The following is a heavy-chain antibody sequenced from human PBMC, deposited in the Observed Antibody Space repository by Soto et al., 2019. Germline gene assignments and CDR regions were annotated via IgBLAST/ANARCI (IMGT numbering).Heavy chain of an antibody. J-gene: IGHJ4*02. Sequence: PVGSLRLSCADSGFTFSSYGMHWVRQAPGKGLEWVAVISYDGSNKYYADSVKGRFTISRDNSKNTLYLQMNSLRAEDTAVYYCAKDSYIAAARTIFDYWGQGTLVTVSS. CDR1: GFTFSSYG. D-gene: IGHD6-13*01. CDR3: AKDSYIAAARTIFDY. V-gene: IGHV3-30*18. CDR2: ISYDGSNK.